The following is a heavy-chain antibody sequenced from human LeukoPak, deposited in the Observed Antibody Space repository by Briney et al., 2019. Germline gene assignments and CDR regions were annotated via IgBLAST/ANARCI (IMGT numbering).Heavy chain of an antibody. J-gene: IGHJ4*02. V-gene: IGHV1-18*01. Sequence: ASVKVSCKASGYTFTSYGISWMRQAPGQGLEWMGWISAYNGNTNYAQKLQGRVTMTTDTSTSTAYMELRSLRSDDTAVYYCARDPKTYYYGSGSYSHYDYWGQGTLVTVSS. D-gene: IGHD3-10*01. CDR1: GYTFTSYG. CDR2: ISAYNGNT. CDR3: ARDPKTYYYGSGSYSHYDY.